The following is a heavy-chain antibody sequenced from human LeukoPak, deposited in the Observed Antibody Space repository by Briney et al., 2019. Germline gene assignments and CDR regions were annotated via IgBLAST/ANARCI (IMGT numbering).Heavy chain of an antibody. Sequence: GGSLRLSCAASGFIFSNYGMHWVRQAPGKGLEWVAIIWYDGSNKYYADSVKGRFTISRDNSRDTLYLQMNSLRGEDTAVYYCGKVGKILSFDHWGQGTLVTVSS. CDR2: IWYDGSNK. D-gene: IGHD2-15*01. V-gene: IGHV3-33*06. CDR3: GKVGKILSFDH. J-gene: IGHJ4*02. CDR1: GFIFSNYG.